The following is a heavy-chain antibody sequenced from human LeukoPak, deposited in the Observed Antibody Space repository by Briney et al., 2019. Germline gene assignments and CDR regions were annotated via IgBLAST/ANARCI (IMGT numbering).Heavy chain of an antibody. D-gene: IGHD3-10*01. CDR3: ARGARGSGTASDY. Sequence: GGSLRLSCAASGFTFSSYWMHWVRQAPEKGLVWVSRISTDGSSTSYADFVKGRFTISRDNAKNTLFLQMNSLRAEDTAVYYCARGARGSGTASDYWGQGTLVTVSS. V-gene: IGHV3-74*01. J-gene: IGHJ4*02. CDR1: GFTFSSYW. CDR2: ISTDGSST.